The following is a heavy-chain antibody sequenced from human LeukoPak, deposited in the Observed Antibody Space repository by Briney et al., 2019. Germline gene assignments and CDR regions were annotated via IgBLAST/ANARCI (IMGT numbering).Heavy chain of an antibody. CDR1: GFTFSSYA. CDR2: ISGSGGST. CDR3: AKSHYHDSSGYYLPFDY. V-gene: IGHV3-23*01. J-gene: IGHJ4*02. D-gene: IGHD3-22*01. Sequence: GGSLRLSCAASGFTFSSYAMSWVRQAPGKGLEWVSAISGSGGSTYYADSVKGRFTISRDNSKNTLYLQMNSLRAEDTAFYYCAKSHYHDSSGYYLPFDYWGQGTLVTVSS.